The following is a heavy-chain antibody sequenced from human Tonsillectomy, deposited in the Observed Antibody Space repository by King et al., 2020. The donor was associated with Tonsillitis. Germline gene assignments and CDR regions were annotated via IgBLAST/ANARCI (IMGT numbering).Heavy chain of an antibody. D-gene: IGHD1-26*01. Sequence: QLVQSGAEVKKPGASVTVSCKASGYSFTGYHIHWVRQAPGQGLEWMGWINSNSGGTNYAQTFQGRVTMTRDKSLSTAYMELSSLRSDDTAVYYCARDRRIGWELLHFSDYWGQGTLVTVSS. CDR1: GYSFTGYH. J-gene: IGHJ4*02. V-gene: IGHV1-2*02. CDR2: INSNSGGT. CDR3: ARDRRIGWELLHFSDY.